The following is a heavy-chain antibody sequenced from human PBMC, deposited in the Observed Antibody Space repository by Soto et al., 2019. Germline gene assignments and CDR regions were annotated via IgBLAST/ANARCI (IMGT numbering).Heavy chain of an antibody. D-gene: IGHD5-18*01. CDR3: ARVWGYSYGTPYHYYYGMDV. CDR2: IDYSGST. Sequence: QVQLQESGPGLVKPSETLSLTCTVSGGSVSSGSYYWSWIRQPPGKGLEWIGYIDYSGSTNYNPSLKSRVTISVDTSKNQFSLKLSSVTAADTAVYYCARVWGYSYGTPYHYYYGMDVWGQGTTVTVSS. V-gene: IGHV4-61*01. J-gene: IGHJ6*02. CDR1: GGSVSSGSYY.